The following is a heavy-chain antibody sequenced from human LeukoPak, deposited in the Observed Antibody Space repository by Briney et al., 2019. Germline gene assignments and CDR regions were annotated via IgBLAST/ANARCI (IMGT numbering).Heavy chain of an antibody. J-gene: IGHJ4*02. CDR3: ARQLRYFDWLLKFDY. V-gene: IGHV4-34*01. CDR2: INHSGST. D-gene: IGHD3-9*01. CDR1: GGSFSGYY. Sequence: PSETLSLTCAVYGGSFSGYYWSWIRQPPGKGLEWIGEINHSGSTNYNPSLKSRVTISVDTSKNQFSLKLSSVTAADTAVYYCARQLRYFDWLLKFDYWGQGTLVTVSS.